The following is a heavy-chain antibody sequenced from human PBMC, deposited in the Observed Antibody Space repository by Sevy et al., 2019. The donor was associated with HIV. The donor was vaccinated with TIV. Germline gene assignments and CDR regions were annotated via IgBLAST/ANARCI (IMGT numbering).Heavy chain of an antibody. D-gene: IGHD4-17*01. CDR3: AKDHAVTTEWVVFDS. CDR2: ISFDGASR. V-gene: IGHV3-30*18. CDR1: GFTFSHYA. Sequence: VGSLRLSCAASGFTFSHYAMHWIRQAPGKGLEWVAAISFDGASRNYADSVRGRFTISRDDSKNTVYLHMRGLRSEDTAVYFCAKDHAVTTEWVVFDSWGQGTLVTVSS. J-gene: IGHJ4*02.